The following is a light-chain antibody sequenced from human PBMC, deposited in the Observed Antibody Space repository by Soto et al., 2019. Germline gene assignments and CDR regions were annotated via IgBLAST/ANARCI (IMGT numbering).Light chain of an antibody. CDR3: QQYNSYSWK. J-gene: IGKJ1*01. Sequence: IWMTQSLSLLSASTVDRVTISCRASQSLSNWLAWYQQKAGKAPKLLIYDASSLESGVPSRFSGSGSGTEFTLTISSLQPDDFATYYCQQYNSYSWKCGQGTKVDIK. V-gene: IGKV1-5*01. CDR2: DAS. CDR1: QSLSNW.